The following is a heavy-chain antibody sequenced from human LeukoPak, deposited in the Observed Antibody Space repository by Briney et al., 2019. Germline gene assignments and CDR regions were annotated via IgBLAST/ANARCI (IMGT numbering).Heavy chain of an antibody. D-gene: IGHD6-13*01. CDR1: GGSISSYY. J-gene: IGHJ4*02. V-gene: IGHV4-59*08. CDR2: IYYSGST. Sequence: ASETLSLTCTVSGGSISSYYWSWIRQPPGKGLEWIGYIYYSGSTNYNPSLKSRVTISVDTSKNRFSLKLSSVTAADTAVYYCARYSSSGGFDYWGQGTLVTVSS. CDR3: ARYSSSGGFDY.